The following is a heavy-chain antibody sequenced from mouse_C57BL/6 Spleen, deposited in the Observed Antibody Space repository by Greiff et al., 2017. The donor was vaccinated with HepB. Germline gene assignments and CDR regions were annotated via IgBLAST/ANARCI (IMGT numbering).Heavy chain of an antibody. J-gene: IGHJ3*01. CDR2: IDPENGDT. CDR1: GFNIKDDY. D-gene: IGHD1-1*01. CDR3: TSGGYYGFFSY. V-gene: IGHV14-4*01. Sequence: VQLQQSGAELVRPGASVKLSCTASGFNIKDDYMHWVKQRPEQGLEWIGWIDPENGDTEYASKFQGKATITADTSSNTAYLQLSSLTSEDTAVYYCTSGGYYGFFSYWGQGTLVTVSA.